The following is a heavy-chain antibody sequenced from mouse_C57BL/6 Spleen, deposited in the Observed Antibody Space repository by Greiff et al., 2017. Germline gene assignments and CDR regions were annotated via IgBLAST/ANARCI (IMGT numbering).Heavy chain of an antibody. Sequence: QVQLQQPGAELVRPGSSVKLSCKASGYTFTSYWMHWVKQRPIQGLEWIGNIDPSDSDTHYNQKFKDKATLTVDKSSSTAYMQLSSLTSEDSAVYYCARAGTFDYWGQGTTLTVSS. CDR2: IDPSDSDT. CDR3: ARAGTFDY. CDR1: GYTFTSYW. D-gene: IGHD4-1*01. J-gene: IGHJ2*01. V-gene: IGHV1-52*01.